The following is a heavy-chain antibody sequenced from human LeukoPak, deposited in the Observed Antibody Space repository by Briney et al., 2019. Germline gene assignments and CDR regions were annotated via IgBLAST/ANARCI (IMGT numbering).Heavy chain of an antibody. CDR3: ASRDSSPDAFDI. V-gene: IGHV1-18*01. Sequence: ASVKVSCKASGYTFTSYGISWVRQAPGQGLEWMGWISAYNGNTNYAQKLQGGVTMTTDTSTSTAYMELRSLRSDDTAVYYCASRDSSPDAFDIWGQGTMVTVSS. CDR2: ISAYNGNT. J-gene: IGHJ3*02. CDR1: GYTFTSYG. D-gene: IGHD2-21*01.